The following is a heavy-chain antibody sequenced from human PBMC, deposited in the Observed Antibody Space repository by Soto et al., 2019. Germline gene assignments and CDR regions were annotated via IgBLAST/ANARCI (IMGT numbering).Heavy chain of an antibody. J-gene: IGHJ6*02. CDR1: GGTFSSYA. CDR2: IIPIFGTA. Sequence: QVQLVQSGAEVKKPGSSVKVSCKASGGTFSSYAISWVRQAPGQGLEWMGGIIPIFGTANYAQKFQGRVTITADESTSTAYMELSSLRAEDTAVYYCASRFLEPRYYYYGMYVWGQGTTVTVSS. V-gene: IGHV1-69*12. D-gene: IGHD3-3*01. CDR3: ASRFLEPRYYYYGMYV.